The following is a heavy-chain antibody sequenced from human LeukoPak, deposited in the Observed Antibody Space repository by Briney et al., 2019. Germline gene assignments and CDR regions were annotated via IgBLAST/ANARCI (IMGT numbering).Heavy chain of an antibody. CDR2: IYYSGST. V-gene: IGHV4-31*03. Sequence: PSETLSLTCTVSGGSISSGGYYWSWIRQHPGKGLEWIGYIYYSGSTYYNPSLRSRVTISVDTSKNQFSLKLSSVTAADTAVYYCARGAILTGLDYWGPGTLVTVSS. CDR1: GGSISSGGYY. CDR3: ARGAILTGLDY. J-gene: IGHJ4*02. D-gene: IGHD3-9*01.